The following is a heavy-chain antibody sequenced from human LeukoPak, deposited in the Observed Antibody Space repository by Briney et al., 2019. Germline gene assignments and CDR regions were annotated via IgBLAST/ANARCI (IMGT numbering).Heavy chain of an antibody. CDR3: ARERPTTVTVDY. J-gene: IGHJ4*02. D-gene: IGHD4-17*01. CDR2: ISAYNGNT. Sequence: ASVEVSCKASGYTFTSYGISWVRQAPGQGLEWMGWISAYNGNTNYAQKLQGRVTMTTDTSTSTAYMELRSLRSDDTAVYYCARERPTTVTVDYWGQGTLVTVSS. CDR1: GYTFTSYG. V-gene: IGHV1-18*01.